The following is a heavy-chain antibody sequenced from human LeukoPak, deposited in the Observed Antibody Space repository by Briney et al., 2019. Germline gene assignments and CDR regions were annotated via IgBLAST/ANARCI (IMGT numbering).Heavy chain of an antibody. J-gene: IGHJ4*02. Sequence: ASVKVSCKASGYTFTGHYMLWVRQAPGPGREGMGWINPNNGGTHYTQNFQGRVTMTRDTSINTAFMELSMLKSDDTAIYYCAREATVVAVGTAGINFDYWGQGTLVTVSS. CDR2: INPNNGGT. CDR3: AREATVVAVGTAGINFDY. D-gene: IGHD6-13*01. CDR1: GYTFTGHY. V-gene: IGHV1-2*02.